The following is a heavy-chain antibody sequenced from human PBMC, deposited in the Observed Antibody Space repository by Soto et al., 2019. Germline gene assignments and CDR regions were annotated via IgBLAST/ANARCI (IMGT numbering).Heavy chain of an antibody. V-gene: IGHV3-30-3*01. J-gene: IGHJ6*02. CDR3: ARDLGAVVTGFGYYYYGMDV. D-gene: IGHD6-19*01. CDR1: GFTFSSYA. Sequence: GGSLRLSCAASGFTFSSYAMHWVRQAPGKGLVWVAVISYDGSNKYYADSVKGRFTISRDNSKNTLYLQMNSLRAEDTAVYYCARDLGAVVTGFGYYYYGMDVWGQGTTVTVSS. CDR2: ISYDGSNK.